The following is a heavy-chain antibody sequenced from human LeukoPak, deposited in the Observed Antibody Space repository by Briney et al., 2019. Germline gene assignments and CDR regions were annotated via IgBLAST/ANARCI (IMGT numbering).Heavy chain of an antibody. CDR2: ISSSGGST. V-gene: IGHV3-23*01. CDR3: AKVKGSEGYCSITSCLADY. Sequence: PGGSLRLSCAASGFIFSRYSMHWVRQAPGKGLEWVSAISSSGGSTYYADSVKGRFTISRDNSKNTLYLQLNSLRSEDTAVYYCAKVKGSEGYCSITSCLADYWGQGTLVTVSS. J-gene: IGHJ4*02. D-gene: IGHD2-2*01. CDR1: GFIFSRYS.